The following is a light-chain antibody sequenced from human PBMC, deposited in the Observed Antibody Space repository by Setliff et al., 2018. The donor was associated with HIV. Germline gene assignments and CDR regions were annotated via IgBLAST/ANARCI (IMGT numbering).Light chain of an antibody. CDR1: SSDVGGYSH. CDR2: EVS. CDR3: SSSAVTNTLP. Sequence: QSVLTQPASVSGSAGQSITISCTGTSSDVGGYSHVSWYQQHPGKAPKLIIYEVSNRPSGVSNRFPGSKSSNTASLTISGLQAEDEADYYCSSSAVTNTLPFGTGTKVTVL. J-gene: IGLJ1*01. V-gene: IGLV2-14*01.